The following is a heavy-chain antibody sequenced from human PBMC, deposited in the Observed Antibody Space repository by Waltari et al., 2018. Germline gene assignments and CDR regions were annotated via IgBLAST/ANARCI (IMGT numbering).Heavy chain of an antibody. CDR3: TRAGYYRFDY. J-gene: IGHJ4*02. V-gene: IGHV3-74*01. CDR1: GFTLSSSW. D-gene: IGHD3-9*01. CDR2: INNDGTST. Sequence: EVQLVESGGGLVQPGGSLRPSCVASGFTLSSSWMHWVRQAPGKGLVWVSRINNDGTSTSCADSVKGRFTISRDNAKNTLYLQMNSLRAEDTAVYYCTRAGYYRFDYWGQGTLATVSS.